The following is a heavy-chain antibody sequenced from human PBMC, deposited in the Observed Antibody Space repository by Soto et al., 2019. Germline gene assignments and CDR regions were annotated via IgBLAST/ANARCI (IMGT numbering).Heavy chain of an antibody. Sequence: SETLSLTCTVSGGSISSYYWSWIRQPPGKGLEWIGYIYYSGSTNYNPSLKSRVTISVDTSKNQFSLKLSSVTAADTAVYYCARAQYYYDSSGYFFFDYWGQGTLVT. CDR3: ARAQYYYDSSGYFFFDY. CDR2: IYYSGST. CDR1: GGSISSYY. D-gene: IGHD3-22*01. V-gene: IGHV4-59*01. J-gene: IGHJ4*02.